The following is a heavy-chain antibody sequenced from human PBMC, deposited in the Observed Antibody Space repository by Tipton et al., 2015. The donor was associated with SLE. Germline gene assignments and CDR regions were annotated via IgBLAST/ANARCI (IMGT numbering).Heavy chain of an antibody. J-gene: IGHJ4*02. D-gene: IGHD5-24*01. CDR2: IYTSGST. V-gene: IGHV4-59*10. Sequence: TLSLTCAVYGGSFSGYYWCCIRQPTGKGLEWIGRIYTSGSTHSNPSLKSRVTLSVDTSKNQFSLKLSSVTAADTAVYYCATRMATPAGFDYWGQGTLVTVSS. CDR3: ATRMATPAGFDY. CDR1: GGSFSGYY.